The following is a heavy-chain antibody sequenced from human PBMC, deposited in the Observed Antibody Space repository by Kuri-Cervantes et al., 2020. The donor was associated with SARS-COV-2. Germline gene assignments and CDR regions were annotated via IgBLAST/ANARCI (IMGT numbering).Heavy chain of an antibody. CDR3: AIAFKVLSDSSSTSCPPGYFDL. V-gene: IGHV4-38-2*02. J-gene: IGHJ2*01. Sequence: SETLSLTCTVSGYSISSGYYCGWIRQRPGKGLEWIGSIYHSGSTYYNTVLKSRITISVDTSKNQFSLKLSSVTAAETAVYYCAIAFKVLSDSSSTSCPPGYFDLWGRGTLVTVSS. D-gene: IGHD2-2*01. CDR1: GYSISSGYY. CDR2: IYHSGST.